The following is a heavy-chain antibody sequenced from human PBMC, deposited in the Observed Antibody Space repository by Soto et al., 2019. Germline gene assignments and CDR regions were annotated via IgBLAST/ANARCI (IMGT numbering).Heavy chain of an antibody. CDR3: ARDNLARGWYVPDAFDI. Sequence: GGSLRLSCAASGFTFSSYSMNWVRQAPGKGLEWVSSISSSSSYIYYADSVKGRFTISRDNAKNSLYLQMNSLRAEDTAVYYCARDNLARGWYVPDAFDIWGQGTMVTVSS. V-gene: IGHV3-21*01. CDR2: ISSSSSYI. CDR1: GFTFSSYS. J-gene: IGHJ3*02. D-gene: IGHD6-19*01.